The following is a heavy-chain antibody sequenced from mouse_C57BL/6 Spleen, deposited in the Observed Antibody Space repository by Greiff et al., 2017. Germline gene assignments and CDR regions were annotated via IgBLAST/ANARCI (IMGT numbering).Heavy chain of an antibody. CDR3: ARAPPDSGSFWFAY. D-gene: IGHD1-1*01. J-gene: IGHJ3*01. CDR2: ISYDGSN. CDR1: GYSITSGYY. V-gene: IGHV3-6*01. Sequence: EVKLQESGPGLVKPSQSLSLTCSVTGYSITSGYYWNWLRQFPGNKLEWMGYISYDGSNNYNPSLKNRISITRDTAKNQLFLKLNSVTTEDTATMYCARAPPDSGSFWFAYWGQGTLVTVSA.